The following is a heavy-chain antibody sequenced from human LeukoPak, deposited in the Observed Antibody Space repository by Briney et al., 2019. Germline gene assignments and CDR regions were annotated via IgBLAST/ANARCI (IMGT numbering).Heavy chain of an antibody. V-gene: IGHV3-23*01. CDR3: ARDYHDSSGSYGVDY. D-gene: IGHD3-22*01. Sequence: GGSLRLSCAASGFTFSSYAMNWVRQAPGKGLKYVSTITSSGYSTYYADSVKGRFTISRDNSKNTLYLQMNSLRAEDTAVYYCARDYHDSSGSYGVDYWGQGTLVTVSS. CDR1: GFTFSSYA. J-gene: IGHJ4*02. CDR2: ITSSGYST.